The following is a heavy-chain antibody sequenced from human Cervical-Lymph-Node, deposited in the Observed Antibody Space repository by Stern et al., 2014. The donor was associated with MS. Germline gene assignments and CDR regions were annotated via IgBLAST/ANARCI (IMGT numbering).Heavy chain of an antibody. V-gene: IGHV1-18*01. CDR3: ARDPHIAVAGTGGGFDP. Sequence: VQLVESGAEVKKPGASVKVACKASGYTFTQYGISWVRQAPGQGLEWMGWISGYNDDTNYVEKFQGRITMTTDTSTSTAYMELRSLRSDDTAVYYCARDPHIAVAGTGGGFDPWGQGTLVTVSS. J-gene: IGHJ5*02. D-gene: IGHD6-19*01. CDR1: GYTFTQYG. CDR2: ISGYNDDT.